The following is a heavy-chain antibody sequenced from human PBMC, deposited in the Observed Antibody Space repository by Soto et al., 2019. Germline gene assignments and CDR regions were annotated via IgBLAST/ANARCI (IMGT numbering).Heavy chain of an antibody. CDR2: IKSKTDGGTT. V-gene: IGHV3-15*01. D-gene: IGHD6-19*01. J-gene: IGHJ4*02. Sequence: GGSLRLSCAASGFTSSNAWMSWVRQAPGKGLEWVGRIKSKTDGGTTDYAAPVKGRFTISRDDSKNTLYLQMNSLKTEDTAVYYCTPSSGWYYFDYWGQGTLVTVSS. CDR1: GFTSSNAW. CDR3: TPSSGWYYFDY.